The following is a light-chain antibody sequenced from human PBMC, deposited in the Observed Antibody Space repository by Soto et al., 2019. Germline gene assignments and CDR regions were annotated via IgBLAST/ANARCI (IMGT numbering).Light chain of an antibody. CDR1: QSISPY. CDR2: AAS. J-gene: IGKJ5*01. CDR3: QQLHSYPIT. Sequence: ISMKNSPASLSVSLRYGFTITCRASQSISPYLNWYQHKPGKAPKLLMHAASSLDRGVPSRFSGSGSGTDFTLTISSLQPEDFATYYCQQLHSYPITFGQGTRLEIK. V-gene: IGKV1-39*01.